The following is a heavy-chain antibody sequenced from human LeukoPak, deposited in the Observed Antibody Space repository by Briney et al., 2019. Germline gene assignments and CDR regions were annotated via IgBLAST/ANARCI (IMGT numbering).Heavy chain of an antibody. CDR2: ISAYNGNT. J-gene: IGHJ4*02. CDR1: GYTFTSYG. V-gene: IGHV1-18*01. CDR3: ARAFRGYSYGYGLDY. D-gene: IGHD5-18*01. Sequence: ASVKVSFKASGYTFTSYGISWVRQAPGQGLEWMGWISAYNGNTNYAQKLQGRVTMTTDTSTSTAYMELRSLRSDDTAVYYCARAFRGYSYGYGLDYWGQGTLVTVSS.